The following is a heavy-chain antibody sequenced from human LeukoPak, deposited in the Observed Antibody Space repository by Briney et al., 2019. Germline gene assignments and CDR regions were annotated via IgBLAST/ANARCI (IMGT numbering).Heavy chain of an antibody. V-gene: IGHV4-34*01. CDR1: GGSFSGYY. CDR3: ARGGITIFGVVIRFDY. J-gene: IGHJ4*02. CDR2: INHSGST. D-gene: IGHD3-3*01. Sequence: SETLSLTCAVYGGSFSGYYWSWIRQPPGKGLEWIGEINHSGSTNYNPSLKSRVTISVDTSKNQFSLKLSSVTAADTAVYYCARGGITIFGVVIRFDYWGQGTLVTVSS.